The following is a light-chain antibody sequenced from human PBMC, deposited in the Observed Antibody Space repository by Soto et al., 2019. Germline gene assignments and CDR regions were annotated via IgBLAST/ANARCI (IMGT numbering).Light chain of an antibody. V-gene: IGKV1-27*01. CDR3: QKYSSVPV. CDR2: AAS. J-gene: IGKJ3*01. Sequence: DIKMTQSPTSLSASVGDRVTITCRASQGIRNFVAWYQQKPGKAPKLLIYAASTLQSGVPSRFSGSRYGTDFTLTINRLQPEDVATYSCQKYSSVPVFGPGTKVEIK. CDR1: QGIRNF.